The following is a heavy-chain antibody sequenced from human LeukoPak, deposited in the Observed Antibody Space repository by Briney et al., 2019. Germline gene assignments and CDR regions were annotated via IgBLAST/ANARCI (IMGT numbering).Heavy chain of an antibody. CDR3: ARGRSRLWFGELSIERPNWLDP. CDR1: VGSFRGYY. Sequence: SETLSLTCAVYVGSFRGYYWSWIREPPGKGLEWNVEIHHRGITTNNPSLKSRVTISVDTSKNQFSLKLSSVTAADTAVYYCARGRSRLWFGELSIERPNWLDPWGQETLVTVSS. J-gene: IGHJ5*02. V-gene: IGHV4-34*01. CDR2: IHHRGIT. D-gene: IGHD3-10*01.